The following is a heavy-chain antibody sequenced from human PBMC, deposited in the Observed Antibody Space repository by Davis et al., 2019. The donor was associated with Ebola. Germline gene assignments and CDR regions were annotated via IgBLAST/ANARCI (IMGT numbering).Heavy chain of an antibody. Sequence: GGSLRLSCAASGFTFSSYTMNWVRQAPGKGLEWVSSISTNRFYIYYADSVKGRFTISRDNANSSLYLQMNNLRAEDTAVYYCARRYGDYPPDAFEIWGQGTMVTVAS. CDR3: ARRYGDYPPDAFEI. J-gene: IGHJ3*02. CDR1: GFTFSSYT. V-gene: IGHV3-21*01. CDR2: ISTNRFYI. D-gene: IGHD4-17*01.